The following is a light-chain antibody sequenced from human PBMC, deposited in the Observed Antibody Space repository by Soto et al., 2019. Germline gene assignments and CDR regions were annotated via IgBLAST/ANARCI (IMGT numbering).Light chain of an antibody. CDR1: QNIITK. V-gene: IGKV3-15*01. CDR3: QEYNNWHPIT. CDR2: GAS. Sequence: DIVMTQSPATLSVSPGERATLSCRASQNIITKLAWYQQKPGQAPRLLIYGASTRATGIPVRFSGSGYGTEFTLTITSLQSEDSAVYYCQEYNNWHPITFGGGTKVDIK. J-gene: IGKJ4*01.